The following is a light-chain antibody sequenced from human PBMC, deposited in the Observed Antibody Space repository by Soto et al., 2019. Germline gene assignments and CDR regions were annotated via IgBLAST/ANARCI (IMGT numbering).Light chain of an antibody. Sequence: HSALTKPPSASGSPGQSFTISCTGTSSDVGGYTYVSWDQQHPGKVPKLMVYEFNKRPSGVPDRFSGSKSGNTASLTVSGLQAEDEADYYCTSYAGGNNVFGTGTKVTVL. V-gene: IGLV2-8*01. CDR1: SSDVGGYTY. CDR2: EFN. CDR3: TSYAGGNNV. J-gene: IGLJ1*01.